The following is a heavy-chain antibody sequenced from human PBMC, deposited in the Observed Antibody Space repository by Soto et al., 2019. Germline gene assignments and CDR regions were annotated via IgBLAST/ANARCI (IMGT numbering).Heavy chain of an antibody. CDR2: IIPIFGTA. V-gene: IGHV1-69*01. CDR1: GGTFSSYA. CDR3: AREIAAAGTGYYDCSVY. J-gene: IGHJ4*02. D-gene: IGHD6-13*01. Sequence: QVQLVQSGAEVKKPGSSVKVSCKASGGTFSSYAISWVRQAPGQGLEWMGGIIPIFGTANYAQKFQGRVTITADESTSKAYMDVSSLRSEGAAVYYCAREIAAAGTGYYDCSVYWGQGTLVTVSS.